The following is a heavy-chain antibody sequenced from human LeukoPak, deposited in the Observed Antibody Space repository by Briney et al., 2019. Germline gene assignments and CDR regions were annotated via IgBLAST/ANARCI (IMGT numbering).Heavy chain of an antibody. J-gene: IGHJ4*02. Sequence: GGSLRPSCAASGFTFSSYEMNWVRQAPGKGLEWVSYISSSGSTIDYTDSVKGRFTISRDNAKNSLYLQINSLRAEDTALYYCARADKDGYGFFGFDYWGQGTLVTVSS. CDR3: ARADKDGYGFFGFDY. V-gene: IGHV3-48*03. D-gene: IGHD5-18*01. CDR2: ISSSGSTI. CDR1: GFTFSSYE.